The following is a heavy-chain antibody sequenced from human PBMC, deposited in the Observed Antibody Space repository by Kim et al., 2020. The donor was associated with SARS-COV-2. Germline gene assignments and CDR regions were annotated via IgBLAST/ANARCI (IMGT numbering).Heavy chain of an antibody. CDR3: ARSAARYSSSLDY. CDR2: IYYSGST. Sequence: SETLSLTCTVSGGSISSSSYYWGWIRQPPGKGLEWIGSIYYSGSTYYNPSLKSRVTISVDTSKNQFSLKLSSVTAADTAVYYCARSAARYSSSLDYWGQGTLVTVSS. CDR1: GGSISSSSYY. V-gene: IGHV4-39*07. J-gene: IGHJ4*02. D-gene: IGHD6-13*01.